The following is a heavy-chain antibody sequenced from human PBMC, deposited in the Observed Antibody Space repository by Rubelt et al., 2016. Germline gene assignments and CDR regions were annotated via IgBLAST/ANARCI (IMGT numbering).Heavy chain of an antibody. CDR3: ARERYNNYIDY. CDR1: GGSISGYY. D-gene: IGHD1-1*01. CDR2: IYYSGST. Sequence: QVQLQESGPGLVKPSETLSLTCTVSGGSISGYYWSWVRQPPGKGLEWIGHIYYSGSTNYNPSLKSRVTISVDTSKNQFSLNRRSVTAADTAVYYCARERYNNYIDYWGQGTLVTVSS. J-gene: IGHJ4*02. V-gene: IGHV4-59*12.